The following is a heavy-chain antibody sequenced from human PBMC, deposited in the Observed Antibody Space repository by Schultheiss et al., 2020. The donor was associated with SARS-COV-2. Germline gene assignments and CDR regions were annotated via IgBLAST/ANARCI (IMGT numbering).Heavy chain of an antibody. J-gene: IGHJ6*02. CDR2: THHSESS. CDR3: AAWTRLAVADTSSRYYYYGLDV. D-gene: IGHD6-19*01. V-gene: IGHV4-38-2*01. CDR1: GYSISSGYY. Sequence: SETLSLTCAVSGYSISSGYYWGWIRQTPGKGLEWIGYTHHSESSIYNPSLKSRITISIDTSKNQFSLKLSSVTAADTAVYFCAAWTRLAVADTSSRYYYYGLDVWGQGTTVTVSS.